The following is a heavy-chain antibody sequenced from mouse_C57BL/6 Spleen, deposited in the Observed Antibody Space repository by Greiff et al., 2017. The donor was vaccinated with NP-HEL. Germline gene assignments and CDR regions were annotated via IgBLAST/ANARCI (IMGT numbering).Heavy chain of an antibody. Sequence: EVQVVESGPGLVKPSQSLSLTCSVTGYSITSGYYWNWIRQFPGNNLEWMGYISYDGSNNYNPSLKNRISITRDTSKNQFFLKLNSVTTEDTATYYCARDDYYGSSYYAMDYWGQGTSVTVSS. CDR3: ARDDYYGSSYYAMDY. V-gene: IGHV3-6*01. D-gene: IGHD1-1*01. CDR1: GYSITSGYY. CDR2: ISYDGSN. J-gene: IGHJ4*01.